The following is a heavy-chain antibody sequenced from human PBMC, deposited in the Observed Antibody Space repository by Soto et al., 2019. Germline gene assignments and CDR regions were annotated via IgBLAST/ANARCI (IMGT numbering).Heavy chain of an antibody. CDR1: GFTFSSYS. CDR2: ISSSSSTI. Sequence: EVQLVESGGGLVQPGGSLRLSCAASGFTFSSYSMNWVRQAPGKGLEWVSYISSSSSTIYYADSVKGRFTISRDNAKNSLYLQMNSLRDEDRAVYYCARDQAGPEWLPLGFDAFDIWGQGTMVTVSS. D-gene: IGHD3-3*01. V-gene: IGHV3-48*02. CDR3: ARDQAGPEWLPLGFDAFDI. J-gene: IGHJ3*02.